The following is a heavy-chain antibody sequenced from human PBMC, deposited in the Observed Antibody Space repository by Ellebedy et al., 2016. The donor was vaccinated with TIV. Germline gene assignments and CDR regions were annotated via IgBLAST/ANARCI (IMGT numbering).Heavy chain of an antibody. J-gene: IGHJ5*02. CDR1: GGSITNNY. D-gene: IGHD5-24*01. CDR3: ARQVGMKRAIWDL. Sequence: GSLRLSCTVSGGSITNNYRSWIRQTPGKGLEWLGHISYTGTINYNPSLKSRVTISGDTSNNQFSLTLNSVTAADTAVYYCARQVGMKRAIWDLWGQGTLVTVSS. V-gene: IGHV4-59*01. CDR2: ISYTGTI.